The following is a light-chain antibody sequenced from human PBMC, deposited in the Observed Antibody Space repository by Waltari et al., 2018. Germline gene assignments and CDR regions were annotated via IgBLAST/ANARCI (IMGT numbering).Light chain of an antibody. CDR1: QSVSSY. CDR2: DAS. V-gene: IGKV3-11*01. CDR3: QQRSNWPRGIT. Sequence: EIVLTQSPATLSLSPGERATLSCRASQSVSSYLAGYQQKPGQAPRLLIYDASNRATGIPARFSGSGSGTDFTLTISSLEPEDFAVYYCQQRSNWPRGITFGQGTRLEIK. J-gene: IGKJ5*01.